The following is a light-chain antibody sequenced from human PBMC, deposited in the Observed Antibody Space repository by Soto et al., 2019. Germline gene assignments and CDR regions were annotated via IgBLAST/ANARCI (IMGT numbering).Light chain of an antibody. Sequence: DLQTTQSPSHLPAYVGDRLTITCQASQDISNYLNWYQQKPGKAPKXXMYDASNLETGVPSRFSGSGSGTDFTFTISSLKNEDIATYYCQQYDNLTLTFGGGTKVDIK. J-gene: IGKJ4*01. V-gene: IGKV1-33*01. CDR2: DAS. CDR3: QQYDNLTLT. CDR1: QDISNY.